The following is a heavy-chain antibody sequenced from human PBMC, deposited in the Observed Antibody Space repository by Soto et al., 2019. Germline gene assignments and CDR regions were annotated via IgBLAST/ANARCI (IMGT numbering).Heavy chain of an antibody. Sequence: EVQLVESGGGLVKPGGSLRLSCAASGFTFSTYNMNWVRQAPGKGLEWVSSISSSSNYIYYADSVKGRFTMSRDNAQNSLYRQMNSLRAEDTAVYYCARAEKGTTALDYWGQGTLVTVSS. V-gene: IGHV3-21*01. J-gene: IGHJ4*02. D-gene: IGHD4-17*01. CDR3: ARAEKGTTALDY. CDR1: GFTFSTYN. CDR2: ISSSSNYI.